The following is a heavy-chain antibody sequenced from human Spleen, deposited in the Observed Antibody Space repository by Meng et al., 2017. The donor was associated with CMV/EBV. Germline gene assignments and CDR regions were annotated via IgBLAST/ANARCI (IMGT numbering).Heavy chain of an antibody. CDR2: IRYDGSIK. J-gene: IGHJ4*02. V-gene: IGHV3-30*02. D-gene: IGHD3-10*01. Sequence: GGSLRLSCAASEFTFSSYGMHWVRQAPGKGLEWVAFIRYDGSIKYHADSVKGRFTISRDNSKNTLYLQMNRLGVEDTAVYYCAKSMHYFGSGSFESWGQGTLVTVSS. CDR1: EFTFSSYG. CDR3: AKSMHYFGSGSFES.